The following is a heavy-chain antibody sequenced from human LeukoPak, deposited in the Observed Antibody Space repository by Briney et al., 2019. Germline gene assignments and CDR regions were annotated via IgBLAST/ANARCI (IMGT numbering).Heavy chain of an antibody. CDR3: VKNDYGSGGYLELDH. J-gene: IGHJ4*02. CDR1: GFTFSSHA. V-gene: IGHV3-64D*09. CDR2: LSHNGGNT. Sequence: GGSLRLSCSASGFTFSSHALHWVRQAPGKGLEYVSGLSHNGGNTYYADSVKGRFTISRDNSGNTLYLQMSSLRDADTAVYYCVKNDYGSGGYLELDHWGQGTLVTVSS. D-gene: IGHD3-10*01.